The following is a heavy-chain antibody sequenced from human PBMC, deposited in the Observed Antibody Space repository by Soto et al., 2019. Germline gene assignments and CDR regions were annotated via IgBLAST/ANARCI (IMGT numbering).Heavy chain of an antibody. V-gene: IGHV3-7*05. D-gene: IGHD1-26*01. CDR1: GLTFSSYW. CDR3: AFSGSYFF. J-gene: IGHJ4*02. CDR2: IKEDGSVR. Sequence: GGSLRLSCAASGLTFSSYWMNWVRQAPGKGLECVANIKEDGSVRSYVGSVKGRFTISRDNAKNSLYLQMDSLRAEDTAIYYCAFSGSYFFWGQGALVT.